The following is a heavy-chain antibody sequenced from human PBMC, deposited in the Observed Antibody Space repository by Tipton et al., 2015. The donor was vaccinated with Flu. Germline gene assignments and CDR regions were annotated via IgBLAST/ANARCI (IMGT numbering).Heavy chain of an antibody. D-gene: IGHD6-19*01. CDR1: SGSLSGYY. V-gene: IGHV4-4*07. Sequence: LRLSCNVSSGSLSGYYWSWIRQPAGKGLEWIGRIYTSGNTNYSPSLKSRVTMSVDTSKNQLSLKLSSMTAADTAVYYCARGQGNSGWRYFDYWGQGTLVTVSS. CDR2: IYTSGNT. J-gene: IGHJ4*02. CDR3: ARGQGNSGWRYFDY.